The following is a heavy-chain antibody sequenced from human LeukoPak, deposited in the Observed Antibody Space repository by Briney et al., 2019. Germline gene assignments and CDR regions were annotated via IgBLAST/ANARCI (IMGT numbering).Heavy chain of an antibody. D-gene: IGHD1-26*01. CDR1: GFTFSSYG. CDR2: IKQDGGEK. V-gene: IGHV3-7*01. Sequence: GGSLRLSCAASGFTFSSYGMHWVRQAPGKGLEWVANIKQDGGEKYYVDSVKGRFTISRDNAENSLFLQMTSLRAEDTAVYYCARDKVVGATKFDSWGQGTLVSVSS. CDR3: ARDKVVGATKFDS. J-gene: IGHJ4*02.